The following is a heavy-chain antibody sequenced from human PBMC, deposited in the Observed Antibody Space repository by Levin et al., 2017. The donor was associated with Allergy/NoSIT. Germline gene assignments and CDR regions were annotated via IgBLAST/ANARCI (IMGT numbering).Heavy chain of an antibody. J-gene: IGHJ4*02. V-gene: IGHV1-2*02. Sequence: GESLKISCKASGYTFTGYYMHWVRQAPGQGLEWMGWINPNSGGTNYAQKFQGRVTMTRDTSISTAYMELSRLRSDDTAVYYCARDFNGFDSSGGFMDWGQGTLVTVSS. CDR1: GYTFTGYY. CDR3: ARDFNGFDSSGGFMD. CDR2: INPNSGGT. D-gene: IGHD6-19*01.